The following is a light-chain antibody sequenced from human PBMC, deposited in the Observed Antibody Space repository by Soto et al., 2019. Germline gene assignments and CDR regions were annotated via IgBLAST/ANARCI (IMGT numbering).Light chain of an antibody. CDR1: QSISSW. CDR3: QQYNSYWT. CDR2: KAS. J-gene: IGKJ1*01. Sequence: DIQMTQSPSTLSASVGDRVTITCRASQSISSWLAWYQQKPGKAPKLLIYKASSLESGVPSRFSGSGSCTEFTLTIRSLQPDDFATYYCQQYNSYWTFGQGTKVEIK. V-gene: IGKV1-5*03.